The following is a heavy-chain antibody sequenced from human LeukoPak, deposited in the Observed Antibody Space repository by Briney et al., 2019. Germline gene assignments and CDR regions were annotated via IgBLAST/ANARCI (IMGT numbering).Heavy chain of an antibody. CDR1: GFTFSSYS. V-gene: IGHV3-30*03. J-gene: IGHJ3*01. CDR3: ARASTWVPGEDRSGYYYPYAFDL. D-gene: IGHD3-22*01. Sequence: GGSLRLSCAASGFTFSSYSMNWVRQAPGKGLEWVAAISHDGNNKYYAESVKGRFTISRDNSKNTLYLQMNSLRAEDTAVYYCARASTWVPGEDRSGYYYPYAFDLWGQGTMVTVSS. CDR2: ISHDGNNK.